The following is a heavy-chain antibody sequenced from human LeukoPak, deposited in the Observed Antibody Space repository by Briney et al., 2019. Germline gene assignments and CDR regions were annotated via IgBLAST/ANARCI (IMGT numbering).Heavy chain of an antibody. J-gene: IGHJ4*02. CDR2: IKEDGSEK. CDR1: GFTFSNYW. V-gene: IGHV3-7*01. D-gene: IGHD3-3*01. CDR3: ARDESGPAY. Sequence: GSLRLSCAASGFTFSNYWMTWVRQAPGKGLEWVANIKEDGSEKYYVDSVKGRFTISRDNAKNSLYLQMNSLRAEDTALYYCARDESGPAYWGQGTLVTVSS.